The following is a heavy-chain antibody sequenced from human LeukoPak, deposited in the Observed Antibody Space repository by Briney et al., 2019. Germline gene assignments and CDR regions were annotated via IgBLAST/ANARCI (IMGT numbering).Heavy chain of an antibody. V-gene: IGHV3-11*01. Sequence: PGWSLRLSCEASGFTFSDYSMSWIRQAPGKGLEWVSYISYSGITIYYADSVKGRFTISRDNAKTSLFLQMDSLRAEDTAVYYCASGSAYYDSSGYYWGRFDYWGQGTLVAVSS. CDR3: ASGSAYYDSSGYYWGRFDY. J-gene: IGHJ4*02. D-gene: IGHD3-22*01. CDR1: GFTFSDYS. CDR2: ISYSGITI.